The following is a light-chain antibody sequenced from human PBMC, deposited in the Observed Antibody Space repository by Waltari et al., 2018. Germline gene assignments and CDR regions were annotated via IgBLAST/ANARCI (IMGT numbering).Light chain of an antibody. V-gene: IGKV3-11*01. CDR3: QQRSSWTPHT. CDR1: QSVGTY. J-gene: IGKJ2*01. Sequence: EIVLTQSPATLSLYPGETATLACRASQSVGTYLAWYQQKPCQAPRLLIYDASNRATGIPDRFRGSGSGTDFTLTISSLEPEDFALYYCQQRSSWTPHTFGQGARLEIK. CDR2: DAS.